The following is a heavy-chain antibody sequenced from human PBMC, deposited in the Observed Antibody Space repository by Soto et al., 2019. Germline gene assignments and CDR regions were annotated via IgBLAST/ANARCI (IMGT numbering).Heavy chain of an antibody. V-gene: IGHV1-69*06. Sequence: QVQLVQSGAEVKNPGSSVKVSCKTSGGTFNSYLIDWVRQAPGQGLEWMGGIIPAFGTAKYAQKFQDRVTITVDKSTTTAYMELRTLTSEDTAVYYCARGLDQPPVGLYFDTWGQGTLVTVSS. CDR3: ARGLDQPPVGLYFDT. D-gene: IGHD2-2*01. J-gene: IGHJ4*02. CDR2: IIPAFGTA. CDR1: GGTFNSYL.